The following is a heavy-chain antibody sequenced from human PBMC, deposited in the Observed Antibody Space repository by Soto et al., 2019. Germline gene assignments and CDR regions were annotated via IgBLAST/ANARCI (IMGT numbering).Heavy chain of an antibody. Sequence: SVKVSCKTSGWTFSSHGINWVRQAPGQGLEWMGGISPKIGTTNYAQKFKGRVTISPDESTSTAYMELSSLRSEDSAVYYCARVSIHGRSCYFCFDPWGQGTLVTVSS. CDR2: ISPKIGTT. J-gene: IGHJ5*02. CDR3: ARVSIHGRSCYFCFDP. CDR1: GWTFSSHG. V-gene: IGHV1-69*13. D-gene: IGHD2-2*01.